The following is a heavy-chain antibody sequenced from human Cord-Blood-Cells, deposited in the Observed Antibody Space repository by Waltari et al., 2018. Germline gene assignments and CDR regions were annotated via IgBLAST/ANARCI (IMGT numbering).Heavy chain of an antibody. CDR2: MNPNNGNT. Sequence: QVQLVQSGAEVKKPGASVKVSCKASGYTFTSYDINWVRQATGQGLEWMGGMNPNNGNTGYAQKFQGRVTITRNTSISTAYMELSSLRSEDTAVYYCARGAGSSWYYYYGMDVWGQGTTVTVSS. V-gene: IGHV1-8*03. CDR3: ARGAGSSWYYYYGMDV. CDR1: GYTFTSYD. J-gene: IGHJ6*02. D-gene: IGHD6-13*01.